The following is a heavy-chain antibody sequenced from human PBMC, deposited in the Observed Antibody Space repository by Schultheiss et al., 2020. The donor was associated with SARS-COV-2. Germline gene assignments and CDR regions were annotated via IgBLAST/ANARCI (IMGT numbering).Heavy chain of an antibody. D-gene: IGHD6-13*01. CDR3: ARGGSRSIAAAGTLPRIDWFDP. CDR1: GGSFSGYY. Sequence: SETLSLTCAVYGGSFSGYYWSWIRQPPGKGLEWIGYIYYSGSTNYNPSLKSRVTMSVDTSKNQFSLKLSSVTAADTAVYYCARGGSRSIAAAGTLPRIDWFDPWGQGTLVTVSS. CDR2: IYYSGST. V-gene: IGHV4-59*12. J-gene: IGHJ5*02.